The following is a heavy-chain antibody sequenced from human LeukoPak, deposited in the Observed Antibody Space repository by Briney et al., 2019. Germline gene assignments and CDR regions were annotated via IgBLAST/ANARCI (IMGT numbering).Heavy chain of an antibody. V-gene: IGHV4-59*08. CDR2: IYYSGST. J-gene: IGHJ4*02. Sequence: PSETLSLTCTVSGGSISSYYWSWLRQPPGKGLEWIGYIYYSGSTNYNPSLKSRVTISLDTSKNQFSLKLSSVVAADTAVYYCAAGDPIYFGYWGQGILVTVSS. D-gene: IGHD4-17*01. CDR1: GGSISSYY. CDR3: AAGDPIYFGY.